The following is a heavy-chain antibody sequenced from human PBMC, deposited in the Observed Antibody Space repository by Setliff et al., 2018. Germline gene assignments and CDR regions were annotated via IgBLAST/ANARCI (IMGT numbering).Heavy chain of an antibody. Sequence: SETLSLTCTVSGGSISSYYWSWIRQPAGKGLEWIGHIYTSGSTNYNPSLKSRVTISVDTSKNQFSLKLSSVTAADTAVYYCARAHPSRMIVVVRAYYYFDYWGQGTLVTVS. J-gene: IGHJ4*02. CDR1: GGSISSYY. D-gene: IGHD3-22*01. CDR2: IYTSGST. V-gene: IGHV4-4*07. CDR3: ARAHPSRMIVVVRAYYYFDY.